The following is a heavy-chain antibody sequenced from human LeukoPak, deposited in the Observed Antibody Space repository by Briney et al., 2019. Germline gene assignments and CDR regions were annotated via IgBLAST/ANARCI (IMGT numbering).Heavy chain of an antibody. CDR2: IYPGDSDT. CDR1: GYSSTSYW. CDR3: ARENYYDSSGYDY. D-gene: IGHD3-22*01. V-gene: IGHV5-51*01. Sequence: GESLKISCKGSGYSSTSYWIGWVRQLPGKGLEWMGIIYPGDSDTRYSPSFQGQVTISDDKSISTAYLQWSSLKASDTAMYYCARENYYDSSGYDYWGQGTLVTVSS. J-gene: IGHJ4*02.